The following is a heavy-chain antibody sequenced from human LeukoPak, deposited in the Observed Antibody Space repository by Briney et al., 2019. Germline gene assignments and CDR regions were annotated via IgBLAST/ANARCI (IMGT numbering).Heavy chain of an antibody. D-gene: IGHD4-17*01. CDR2: IYYSGST. CDR1: GGSMSPYH. V-gene: IGHV4-59*12. Sequence: SETLSLTCTVSGGSMSPYHWGWIRQPPGKGLEWTGYIYYSGSTNYNPSLKSRVTISVDTSKNQFSLKLSSVTAADTAVYYCAIARLRDRWFDPWGQGTLVTVSS. J-gene: IGHJ5*02. CDR3: AIARLRDRWFDP.